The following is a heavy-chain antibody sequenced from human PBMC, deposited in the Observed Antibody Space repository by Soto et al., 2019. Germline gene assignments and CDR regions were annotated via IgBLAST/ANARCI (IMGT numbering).Heavy chain of an antibody. CDR2: IIPIFGTA. Sequence: QVQLVQSGAEVKKPGSSVKVSCKASGGTFGSYAISWVRQAPVQGLEWMGGIIPIFGTANFAQKLQGRVTITADESTSTAYRELSSLSSEDTAAYFCATRIGYIVVVVAATITGGWFDPWGQGTLVTVSS. J-gene: IGHJ5*02. CDR1: GGTFGSYA. V-gene: IGHV1-69*01. CDR3: ATRIGYIVVVVAATITGGWFDP. D-gene: IGHD2-15*01.